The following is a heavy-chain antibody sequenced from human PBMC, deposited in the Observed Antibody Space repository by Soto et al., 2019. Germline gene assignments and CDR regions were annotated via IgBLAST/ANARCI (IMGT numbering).Heavy chain of an antibody. V-gene: IGHV3-48*02. D-gene: IGHD3-3*02. Sequence: EVQLVESGGGLVQSGGSLRLSCAASGFTISSYSMNWVRQAPGKGLEWVSYINRSGSTIYYVDSVKGRFTISRDNAKNSLYLQMNSLRDDDTAVYYCARDVPSILAAAGYGLDVWGQGTTVTVSS. CDR2: INRSGSTI. CDR1: GFTISSYS. CDR3: ARDVPSILAAAGYGLDV. J-gene: IGHJ6*02.